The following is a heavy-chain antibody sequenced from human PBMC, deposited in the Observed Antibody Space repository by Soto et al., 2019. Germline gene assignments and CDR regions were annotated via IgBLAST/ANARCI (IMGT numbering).Heavy chain of an antibody. D-gene: IGHD2-15*01. Sequence: GGSLRLSCAASGFTFSSYAMHWVRQAPGKGLEWVAVISYDGSNKYYADSVKGRFTISRDNSKNTLYLQMNSLRAEDTAVYYCARDRGEDNVHYYYYGMDVWGQGTKVTVSS. J-gene: IGHJ6*02. CDR1: GFTFSSYA. CDR2: ISYDGSNK. CDR3: ARDRGEDNVHYYYYGMDV. V-gene: IGHV3-30-3*01.